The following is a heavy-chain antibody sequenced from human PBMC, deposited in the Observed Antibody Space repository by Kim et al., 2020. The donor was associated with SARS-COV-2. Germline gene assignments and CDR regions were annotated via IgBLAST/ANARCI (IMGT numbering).Heavy chain of an antibody. CDR3: ARGFDY. J-gene: IGHJ4*02. Sequence: SETLSLTCTVSGGSISTYYWSWFRQPPGKGLEWIAYIYYSGSTNYNPSLKSRVTISVDTTKNKFSLKLSSVTAADTAVYYCARGFDYWGQGTLVTVSS. V-gene: IGHV4-59*01. CDR2: IYYSGST. CDR1: GGSISTYY.